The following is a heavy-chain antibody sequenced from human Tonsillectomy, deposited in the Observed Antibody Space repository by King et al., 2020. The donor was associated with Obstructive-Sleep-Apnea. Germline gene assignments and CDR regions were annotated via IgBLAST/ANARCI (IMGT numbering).Heavy chain of an antibody. CDR1: GGSIRSGGYY. V-gene: IGHV4-31*03. CDR3: ARDKGGSTGDAFDI. D-gene: IGHD2-8*02. J-gene: IGHJ3*02. Sequence: VQLQESGPGLVKPSQTLSLTCSVSGGSIRSGGYYWTWIRQHPGKGLEWIGYIYYSGSTYYNPSLKSRVTMSVDTSKNQFSLKLSSWTAADTAVYYCARDKGGSTGDAFDIWGQGTMVTVSS. CDR2: IYYSGST.